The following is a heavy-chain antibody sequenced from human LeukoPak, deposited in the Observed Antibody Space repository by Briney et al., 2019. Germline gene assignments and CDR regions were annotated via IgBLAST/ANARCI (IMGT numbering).Heavy chain of an antibody. J-gene: IGHJ4*02. V-gene: IGHV1-8*03. CDR1: GYTLTELS. CDR2: MNPNSGNT. Sequence: ASVKVSCKVSGYTLTELSMHWVQQAPGKGLEWMGWMNPNSGNTGYAQKFQGRVTITRNTSISTAYMELSSLRSEDTAVYYCAGEKDYWGQGTLVTVSS. CDR3: AGEKDY.